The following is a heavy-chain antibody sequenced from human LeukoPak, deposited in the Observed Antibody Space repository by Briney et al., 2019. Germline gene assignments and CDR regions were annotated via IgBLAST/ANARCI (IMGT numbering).Heavy chain of an antibody. CDR1: GGSMNQYY. D-gene: IGHD5-12*01. CDR3: AGEARSGYEGFWSDP. J-gene: IGHJ5*02. CDR2: IYSTGTT. V-gene: IGHV4-4*07. Sequence: SETLSLTCTVSGGSMNQYYWSWIRQPAGKGLEWIGRIYSTGTTYYKPSLKSRVTMSVDTSHNQFFLKLNSVTAADTAVYYCAGEARSGYEGFWSDPWGQGTVVTVSS.